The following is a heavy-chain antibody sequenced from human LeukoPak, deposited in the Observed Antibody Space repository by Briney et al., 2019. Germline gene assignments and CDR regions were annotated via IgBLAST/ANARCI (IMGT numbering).Heavy chain of an antibody. CDR2: ISSSSSTI. CDR3: AREKNDFWSAYYYYMDV. J-gene: IGHJ6*03. Sequence: GGPLKLSCAASGFTFSSYSMNWVRQAPGKGLEWVSYISSSSSTIYYADSVKGRFTISRDNAKNSLYLQMNSLRAEDTAVYYCAREKNDFWSAYYYYMDVWGKGTTVTVSS. D-gene: IGHD3-3*01. CDR1: GFTFSSYS. V-gene: IGHV3-48*01.